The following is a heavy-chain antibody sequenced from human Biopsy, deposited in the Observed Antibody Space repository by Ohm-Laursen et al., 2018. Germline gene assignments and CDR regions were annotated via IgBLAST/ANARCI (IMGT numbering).Heavy chain of an antibody. J-gene: IGHJ4*02. CDR1: GYSFTSYY. V-gene: IGHV1-46*01. Sequence: GASVKVSCKASGYSFTSYYIHWVRQAPGQGLEWMGMINPSGSTTSYPQIFQGRVTTTRDTSKSTVYMELSSLRSADTAVYFCARNTGWYGDLYYFDYWGQGTLVTVSS. CDR3: ARNTGWYGDLYYFDY. D-gene: IGHD6-19*01. CDR2: INPSGSTT.